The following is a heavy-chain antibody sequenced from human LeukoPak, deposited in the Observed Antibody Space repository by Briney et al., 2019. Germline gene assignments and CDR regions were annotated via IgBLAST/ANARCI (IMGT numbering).Heavy chain of an antibody. Sequence: ASVKVSCKASGYTFTSYGINWVRQAPGQGLEWMGWISAYNGHTNYAQKLQGRVTMTTDTSTSTAYMELRSLRSDDTAVYYCARGAVGGVISTPYYYYGMDVWGQGTTVTVSS. J-gene: IGHJ6*02. CDR1: GYTFTSYG. D-gene: IGHD3-16*02. CDR2: ISAYNGHT. V-gene: IGHV1-18*01. CDR3: ARGAVGGVISTPYYYYGMDV.